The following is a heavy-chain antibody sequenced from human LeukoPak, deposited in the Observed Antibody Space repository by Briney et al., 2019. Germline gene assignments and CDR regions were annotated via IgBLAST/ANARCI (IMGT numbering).Heavy chain of an antibody. CDR2: ISGSGGST. J-gene: IGHJ4*02. D-gene: IGHD3-10*01. Sequence: GGSLRLCCAASGFTFSSYAMSWVRQAAGKGLEWVSAISGSGGSTYYADSVKGRFTISRDNSKNTLYLQMNSLRAEDTAVYYCAKGPITMVRGVITPFDYWGQGTLVTVSS. V-gene: IGHV3-23*01. CDR1: GFTFSSYA. CDR3: AKGPITMVRGVITPFDY.